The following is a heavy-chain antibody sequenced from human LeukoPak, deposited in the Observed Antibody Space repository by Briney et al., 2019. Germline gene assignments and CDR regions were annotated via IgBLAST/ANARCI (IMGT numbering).Heavy chain of an antibody. Sequence: PGGSLRLSCAASGFTFSSYGMHWVRQAPGKGLEWVAFIRYGGSNKYYADSVKVRFTMSRDNSKNTLYLQMNSLRAEDTAVYYCAKDPGIVVVTITWGQGTLVTVSS. CDR1: GFTFSSYG. CDR2: IRYGGSNK. D-gene: IGHD3-22*01. J-gene: IGHJ5*02. V-gene: IGHV3-30*02. CDR3: AKDPGIVVVTIT.